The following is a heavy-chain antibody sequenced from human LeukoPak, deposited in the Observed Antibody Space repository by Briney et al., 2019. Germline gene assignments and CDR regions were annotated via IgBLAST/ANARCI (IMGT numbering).Heavy chain of an antibody. V-gene: IGHV1-3*01. CDR2: INAVNGNT. Sequence: VASVTVSCKPSGYTFTSYALHWVRQAPGQRLQWMGWINAVNGNTKYSQKFQGRVTITKDTSASTTYMKLSSLRSEDTAVYYCATRDYYDSSGFDYWGQGTLVTVSS. CDR1: GYTFTSYA. D-gene: IGHD3-22*01. CDR3: ATRDYYDSSGFDY. J-gene: IGHJ4*02.